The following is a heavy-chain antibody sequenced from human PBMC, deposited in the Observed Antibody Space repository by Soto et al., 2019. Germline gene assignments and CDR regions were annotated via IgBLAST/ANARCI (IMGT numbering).Heavy chain of an antibody. V-gene: IGHV1-18*01. D-gene: IGHD2-15*01. Sequence: QVQLVQSGAEVKKPGASVKVSCKPSAYTFTSYGVTWVRQAPGQGLEWLGWINTYTGATNYAQKLQGRVTMTTDTNTSTEYMERRSLTSDDTAVYFCARYWSGGSCHKGVPDSGGQGTLVTVSA. CDR1: AYTFTSYG. CDR2: INTYTGAT. CDR3: ARYWSGGSCHKGVPDS. J-gene: IGHJ4*02.